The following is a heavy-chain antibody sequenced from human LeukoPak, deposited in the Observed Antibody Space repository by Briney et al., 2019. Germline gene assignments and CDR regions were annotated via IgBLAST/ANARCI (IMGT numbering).Heavy chain of an antibody. V-gene: IGHV1-2*02. Sequence: ASVKVSCKASGYTFTGYYMHWVRQAPGQGLEWMGWINPNSGGTNYAQKFQGRVTMTRDASISTAYMELRSLRSDDTAVYYCARDMTTDYGMDVWGQGTTVTVSS. D-gene: IGHD4-4*01. CDR2: INPNSGGT. CDR1: GYTFTGYY. J-gene: IGHJ6*02. CDR3: ARDMTTDYGMDV.